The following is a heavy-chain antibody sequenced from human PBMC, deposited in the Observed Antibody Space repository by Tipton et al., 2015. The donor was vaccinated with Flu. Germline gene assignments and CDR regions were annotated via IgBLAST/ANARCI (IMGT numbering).Heavy chain of an antibody. D-gene: IGHD6-19*01. Sequence: TLSLTCTVSGASMSSSNYHWGWIRQPPGKGLEWIGSIYYRGRTYYNPSLKSRITISVDTSKNQFSLNLSSVTAADTAVYYCARDLLPRAGFDIWGQGTMVTFSS. J-gene: IGHJ3*02. CDR1: GASMSSSNYH. CDR3: ARDLLPRAGFDI. V-gene: IGHV4-39*07. CDR2: IYYRGRT.